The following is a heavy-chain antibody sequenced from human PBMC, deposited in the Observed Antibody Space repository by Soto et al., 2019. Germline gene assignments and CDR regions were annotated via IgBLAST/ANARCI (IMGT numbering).Heavy chain of an antibody. CDR1: GYPVTAYY. J-gene: IGHJ3*02. Sequence: QLHLVQSGAVVKKPGASVTVSCSASGYPVTAYYMHWVRQAPGRGLEWMGGINPATGAAKYTQTFQGRVTMTRDTSTSKVFMELSGLTSEDTAVFYCARGGGVGVAGSAAFEMWGQGTLVTVSS. D-gene: IGHD3-3*01. V-gene: IGHV1-2*02. CDR2: INPATGAA. CDR3: ARGGGVGVAGSAAFEM.